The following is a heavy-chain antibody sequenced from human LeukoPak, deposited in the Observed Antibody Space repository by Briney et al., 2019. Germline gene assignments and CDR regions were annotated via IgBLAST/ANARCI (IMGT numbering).Heavy chain of an antibody. CDR3: AKVRGVIGYYFDY. J-gene: IGHJ4*02. V-gene: IGHV1-2*02. D-gene: IGHD3-10*01. CDR1: GYTFTGYY. Sequence: ASVKVSCKASGYTFTGYYMHWVRQAPGQGLGWMGWINPNSGGTNYAQKFQGRVTMTRDTSISTAYMGLSRLRSDDTAVYYCAKVRGVIGYYFDYWGQGTLVTVSS. CDR2: INPNSGGT.